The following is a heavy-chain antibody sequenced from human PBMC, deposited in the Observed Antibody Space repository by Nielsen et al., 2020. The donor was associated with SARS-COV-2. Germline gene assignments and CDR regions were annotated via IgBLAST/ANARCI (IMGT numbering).Heavy chain of an antibody. CDR1: GGSITSGNYY. CDR2: IYYKGST. CDR3: ARGLGYSVHFDS. J-gene: IGHJ4*02. D-gene: IGHD5/OR15-5a*01. V-gene: IGHV4-31*03. Sequence: SETLSLTCTVSGGSITSGNYYWSWIRQHPGKGLEWMGYIYYKGSTSYNPSLKSRLTISVDTSNNQFSLRLSSVTAADTAMYYCARGLGYSVHFDSWGQGTLVTVSS.